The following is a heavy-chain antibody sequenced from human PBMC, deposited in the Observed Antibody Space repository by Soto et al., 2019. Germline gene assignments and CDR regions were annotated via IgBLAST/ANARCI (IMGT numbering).Heavy chain of an antibody. CDR2: ISYDGNNK. J-gene: IGHJ4*02. V-gene: IGHV3-30*03. CDR1: EFTFSNYA. Sequence: QVQLVESGGGAVQPGGSRRLSCAASEFTFSNYAMHWVRQAPGKGLQWLAVISYDGNNKYYADSVEGRFTISRDNSKNTVYLQMNSLRLEDTAVYYCARGPSYSDSYFDHWDQGTLVTVSS. CDR3: ARGPSYSDSYFDH. D-gene: IGHD4-17*01.